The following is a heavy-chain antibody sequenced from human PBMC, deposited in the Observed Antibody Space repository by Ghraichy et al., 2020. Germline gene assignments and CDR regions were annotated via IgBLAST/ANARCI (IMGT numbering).Heavy chain of an antibody. CDR2: ISSSSSYI. V-gene: IGHV3-21*01. CDR3: VRDPEELAAARYFQY. J-gene: IGHJ1*01. Sequence: GGSLRLSCAASGFTFRSYTMNWVRQAPGKGLEWVSSISSSSSYIYYTDSVKGRFTISRDNAKNSLSLQMNSLRAEDTAVYYCVRDPEELAAARYFQYWGQGTLVTVS. D-gene: IGHD6-13*01. CDR1: GFTFRSYT.